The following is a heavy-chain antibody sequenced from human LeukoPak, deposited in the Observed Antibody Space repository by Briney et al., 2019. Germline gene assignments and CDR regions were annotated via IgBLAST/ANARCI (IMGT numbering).Heavy chain of an antibody. Sequence: SETLSPTCTLSGASLRSTRDEWGWIRQPPGKGPEWFGTIYYSGNTSYNASLKRRVTISVDTSKNKFSLNLRSVNAADTAVYYCARGANANFNWNDSITNWFDPWGQGTQVTVSS. D-gene: IGHD1-20*01. CDR2: IYYSGNT. CDR1: GASLRSTRDE. J-gene: IGHJ5*02. V-gene: IGHV4-39*01. CDR3: ARGANANFNWNDSITNWFDP.